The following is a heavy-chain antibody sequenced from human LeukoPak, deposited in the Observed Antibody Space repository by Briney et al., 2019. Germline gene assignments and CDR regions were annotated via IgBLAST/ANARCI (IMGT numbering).Heavy chain of an antibody. V-gene: IGHV4-30-4*08. CDR3: AKDERNWNYNLASQTYD. CDR1: GGSISSGDYY. J-gene: IGHJ1*01. Sequence: SETLSLTCTVSGGSISSGDYYWSWIRQPPGKGLEWIGYIYYSGSTYYNPSLKSRVTISVDTSKNQFSLKLSSVTAADTAVYYCAKDERNWNYNLASQTYDWGQGTLVTVSS. CDR2: IYYSGST. D-gene: IGHD1-7*01.